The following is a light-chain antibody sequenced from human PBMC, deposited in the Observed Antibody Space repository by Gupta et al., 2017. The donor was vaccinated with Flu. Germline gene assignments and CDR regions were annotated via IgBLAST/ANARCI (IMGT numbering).Light chain of an antibody. Sequence: QSVLTQPPSVSAAPGQKVTISCPGRSSNIEINYVSRSQQPPGTAPKLLIHEKYSRPSGIPYRFSGSKSDTPATLGITGLQTGDEADYYCGTWDSSLSAWVFGGGTKLTVL. J-gene: IGLJ3*02. V-gene: IGLV1-51*02. CDR2: EKY. CDR1: SSNIEINY. CDR3: GTWDSSLSAWV.